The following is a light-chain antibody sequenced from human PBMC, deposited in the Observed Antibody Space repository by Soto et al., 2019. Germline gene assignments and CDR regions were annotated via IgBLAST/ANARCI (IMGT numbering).Light chain of an antibody. CDR2: DAS. V-gene: IGKV1-33*01. Sequence: DSQMTQSPSSLSASVGDRVTITCQASQDISNYLNWYQQKPGKAPKLLIYDASKLETGVPSRFRGSGSGTDFTFTISSMQPEDIATYDCQQYDNPNLTGTFGGGTKVDIK. J-gene: IGKJ4*01. CDR1: QDISNY. CDR3: QQYDNPNLTGT.